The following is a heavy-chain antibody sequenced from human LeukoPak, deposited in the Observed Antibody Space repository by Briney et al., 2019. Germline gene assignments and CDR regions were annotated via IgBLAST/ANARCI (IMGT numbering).Heavy chain of an antibody. V-gene: IGHV3-23*01. J-gene: IGHJ5*02. CDR2: IKDSGGST. Sequence: AGGSLRLSCAASGFTFSRYDMSWVRQAPGKGLEWVSAIKDSGGSTDYADAVKGRFTISRDNSKNTLFLQLNSRRAEDTAVYYCSNIVPVATIDWFGPWGQGTLIPVSS. CDR1: GFTFSRYD. CDR3: SNIVPVATIDWFGP. D-gene: IGHD5-12*01.